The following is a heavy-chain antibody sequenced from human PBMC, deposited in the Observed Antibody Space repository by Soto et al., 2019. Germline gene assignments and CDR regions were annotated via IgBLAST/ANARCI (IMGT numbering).Heavy chain of an antibody. D-gene: IGHD4-17*01. V-gene: IGHV3-30-3*01. CDR2: ISYDGSNK. CDR1: GFTFSSYA. CDR3: ARDNSMGTVTVLGAFDI. Sequence: QVQLVESGGGVVQPGRSLRLSCAASGFTFSSYAMHWVRQAPGKGLEWVAVISYDGSNKYYADSVKGRFTISRDNSKNTQYLQMNSLRAEDTAVYYCARDNSMGTVTVLGAFDIWGQGTMVTVSS. J-gene: IGHJ3*02.